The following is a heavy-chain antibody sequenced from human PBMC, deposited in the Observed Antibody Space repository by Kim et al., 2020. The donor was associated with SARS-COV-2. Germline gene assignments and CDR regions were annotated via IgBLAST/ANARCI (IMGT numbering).Heavy chain of an antibody. Sequence: AGSLKGRCTISRANAENSLYRQMNNLRAEETAIYYCARAVDTATDAFDIWGQGTMVTVSS. CDR3: ARAVDTATDAFDI. D-gene: IGHD5-18*01. J-gene: IGHJ3*02. V-gene: IGHV3-13*01.